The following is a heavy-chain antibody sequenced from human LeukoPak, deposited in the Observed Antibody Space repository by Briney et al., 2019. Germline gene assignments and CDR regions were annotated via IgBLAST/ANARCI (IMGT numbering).Heavy chain of an antibody. CDR1: GFPFTNNY. CDR3: ARVRRQVGSRWFDS. V-gene: IGHV3-53*01. J-gene: IGHJ5*01. CDR2: INIGGSV. D-gene: IGHD1-26*01. Sequence: GSLRPLCSGSGFPFTNNYNSWVRQVPGKGLEWVSVINIGGSVSYADSVKGRFTISRDNSNSTLYLQMNSLRVEDTALYYCARVRRQVGSRWFDSWGQGTLVTVSS.